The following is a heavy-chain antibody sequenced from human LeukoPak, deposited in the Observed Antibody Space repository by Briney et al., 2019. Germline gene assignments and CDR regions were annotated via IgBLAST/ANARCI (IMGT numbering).Heavy chain of an antibody. Sequence: PGGSLRLSCAASGFSFSDYYMSWIRQAPGKGLEWVSSISRGGSSKYSADSVKGRFTISRDNAKNSLYLQMNSLRAEDTAVYYCAREVPYYDILTGFQPGYYGMDVWGQGTTVTISS. CDR1: GFSFSDYY. J-gene: IGHJ6*02. CDR3: AREVPYYDILTGFQPGYYGMDV. V-gene: IGHV3-11*04. CDR2: ISRGGSSK. D-gene: IGHD3-9*01.